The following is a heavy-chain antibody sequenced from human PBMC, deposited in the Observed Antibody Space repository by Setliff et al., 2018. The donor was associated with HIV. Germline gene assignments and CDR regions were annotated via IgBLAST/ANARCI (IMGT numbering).Heavy chain of an antibody. CDR3: AKGETSAYFEYFQN. CDR1: GFTFSSYG. Sequence: GGSLRLSFAASGFTFSSYGRSWVRQAPGKGLEWVSGMPPTSGNTYYADSVKGRLTISRDNSKNTLYLQVNGLRAEDTAVYYCAKGETSAYFEYFQNWGQGTLVTVSS. J-gene: IGHJ1*01. V-gene: IGHV3-23*01. D-gene: IGHD3-22*01. CDR2: MPPTSGNT.